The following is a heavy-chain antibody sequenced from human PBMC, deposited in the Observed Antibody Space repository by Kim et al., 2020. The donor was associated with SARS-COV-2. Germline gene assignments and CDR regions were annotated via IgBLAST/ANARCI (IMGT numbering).Heavy chain of an antibody. Sequence: ASVKVSCKASGYTFTSYGISWVRQAPGQGLEWMGWISAYNGNTNYAQKLQGRVTMTTDTSTSTAYMELRSLRSDDTAVYYCARLAYCGGDCYSGGVLDYWGQGTLVTVSS. D-gene: IGHD2-21*02. CDR2: ISAYNGNT. CDR1: GYTFTSYG. CDR3: ARLAYCGGDCYSGGVLDY. V-gene: IGHV1-18*04. J-gene: IGHJ4*02.